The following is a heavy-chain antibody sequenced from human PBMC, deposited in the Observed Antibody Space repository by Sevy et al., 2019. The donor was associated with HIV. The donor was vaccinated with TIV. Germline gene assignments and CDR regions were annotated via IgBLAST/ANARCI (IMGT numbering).Heavy chain of an antibody. Sequence: SETLSLTCTVSGGSISSGDYYWSWIRQPPGKGLEWMGYIYYSGSTYYNPSLKSRVTISVDTSKNQFSLKLSSVTAADTAVYYCARTYSSSWSIDPWGQGTLVTVSS. V-gene: IGHV4-30-4*01. CDR3: ARTYSSSWSIDP. CDR1: GGSISSGDYY. J-gene: IGHJ5*02. CDR2: IYYSGST. D-gene: IGHD6-13*01.